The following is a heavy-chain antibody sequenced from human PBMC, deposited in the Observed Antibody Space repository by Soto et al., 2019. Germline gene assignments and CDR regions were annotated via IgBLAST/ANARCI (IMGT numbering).Heavy chain of an antibody. V-gene: IGHV3-21*01. Sequence: EVQLVESGGGLVKPGGSLRLSCAASGFTFSSYSMNWVRQAPGKGLEWVSSISSSSSYIYYADSVKGRCTISRDNAKNPLYLQMNSLRAEDTAVYYCARDHERWCSGGSCYPGHWGQGTLVTVSS. CDR2: ISSSSSYI. J-gene: IGHJ1*01. CDR3: ARDHERWCSGGSCYPGH. CDR1: GFTFSSYS. D-gene: IGHD2-15*01.